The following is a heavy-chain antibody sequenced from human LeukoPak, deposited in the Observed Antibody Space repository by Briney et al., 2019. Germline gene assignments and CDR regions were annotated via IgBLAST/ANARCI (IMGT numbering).Heavy chain of an antibody. CDR1: GYTFTSYY. V-gene: IGHV1-46*01. J-gene: IGHJ4*02. CDR3: ARVFCGGGTCYSRGLIDS. Sequence: ASVKVSCKASGYTFTSYYMQWVRQAPGQGLEWMGIINPSDGTTYYIQKFQGRVIITRDTSTSTVYMELSSLRSGDTAIYYCARVFCGGGTCYSRGLIDSWGQGTLVTVSS. CDR2: INPSDGTT. D-gene: IGHD2-15*01.